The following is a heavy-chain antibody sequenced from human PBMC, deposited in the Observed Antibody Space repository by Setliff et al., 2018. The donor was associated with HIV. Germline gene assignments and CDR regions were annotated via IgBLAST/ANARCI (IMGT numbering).Heavy chain of an antibody. D-gene: IGHD7-27*01. V-gene: IGHV4-59*02. CDR2: IYYTGIT. CDR3: ASPWGTHDAFDL. CDR1: GGSVTSYL. J-gene: IGHJ3*01. Sequence: SETLSLTCSISGGSVTSYLWHWFRQPPGKGLEWIGYIYYTGITDNNPSLEGRVTISVDTSKNQFPLKLSSVTAADTAVYYCASPWGTHDAFDLWGQGTVVTVSS.